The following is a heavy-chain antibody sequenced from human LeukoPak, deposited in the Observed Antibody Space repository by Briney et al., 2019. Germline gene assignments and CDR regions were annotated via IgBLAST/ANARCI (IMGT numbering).Heavy chain of an antibody. CDR1: GYTFTSYG. V-gene: IGHV1-18*01. D-gene: IGHD3-16*01. Sequence: ASVKVSCKASGYTFTSYGISWVRQAPGQGLEWMGWISAYNGNTNYAQKLQGRVTMTTDTSTSTAYMELRSLRSDDTAVYYCARDVSWGPIPSRPDDYWGQGTLVTVSS. CDR3: ARDVSWGPIPSRPDDY. CDR2: ISAYNGNT. J-gene: IGHJ4*02.